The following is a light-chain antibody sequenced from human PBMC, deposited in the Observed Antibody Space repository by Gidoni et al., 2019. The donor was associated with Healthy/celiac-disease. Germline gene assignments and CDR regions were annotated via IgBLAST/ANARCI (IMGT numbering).Light chain of an antibody. CDR1: QATTHY. CDR3: QQYDNLPLT. CDR2: DAS. Sequence: QMTQSPSSLSASVGDRVTITCQASQATTHYLTWYQQNPGKAPKLLIYDASNLETGVPSRFRGRVSGCDCTFTISSRQSDYIATSYCQQYDNLPLTLGGGTKVE. V-gene: IGKV1-33*01. J-gene: IGKJ4*01.